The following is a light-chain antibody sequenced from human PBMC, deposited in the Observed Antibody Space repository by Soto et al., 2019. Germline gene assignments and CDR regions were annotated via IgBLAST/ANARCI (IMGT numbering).Light chain of an antibody. CDR3: QQSYRIPIT. CDR2: DAS. CDR1: QSVSTY. Sequence: DIQMTQSPSSLSASVGDRVTVTCRASQSVSTYLNWYQQKLGKAPKFLIYDASTLQRGVPSRFSGSGSATEFTLTIDSLQPEDFATYYCQQSYRIPITFGGATTVETK. J-gene: IGKJ4*01. V-gene: IGKV1-39*01.